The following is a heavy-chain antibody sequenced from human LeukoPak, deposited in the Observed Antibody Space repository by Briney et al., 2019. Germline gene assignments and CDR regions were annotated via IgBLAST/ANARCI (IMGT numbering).Heavy chain of an antibody. CDR1: GYTFTGYY. D-gene: IGHD2-2*01. V-gene: IGHV1-2*02. J-gene: IGHJ5*02. CDR2: INPNSGGT. CDR3: ARGRDIVVVPAAIGIMENNWFDP. Sequence: GASVKVSCKASGYTFTGYYMHWVRQAPGQGLEWMGWINPNSGGTNYAQKFQGRVTMTRDTSISTAYMELSRLRSDDTAVYYCARGRDIVVVPAAIGIMENNWFDPWGQGTLVTVSS.